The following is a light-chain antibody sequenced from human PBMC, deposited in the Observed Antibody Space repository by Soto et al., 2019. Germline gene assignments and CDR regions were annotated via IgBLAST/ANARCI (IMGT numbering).Light chain of an antibody. CDR2: DAS. Sequence: PGERATLSCRASQSVSSYLAWYQQKPGQAPRLLIYDASNRATGIPARFSGSGSGTDFTLTISSLEPEDFAVYYCQQRSNWPPVLTFGGGTKVEIK. CDR3: QQRSNWPPVLT. V-gene: IGKV3-11*01. J-gene: IGKJ4*01. CDR1: QSVSSY.